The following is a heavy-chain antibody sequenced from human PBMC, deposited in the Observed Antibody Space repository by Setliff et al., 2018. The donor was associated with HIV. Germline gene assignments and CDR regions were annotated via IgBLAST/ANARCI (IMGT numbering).Heavy chain of an antibody. V-gene: IGHV4-4*07. J-gene: IGHJ5*02. D-gene: IGHD3-10*01. CDR3: ASGGPLGWVRGVSNWFDP. CDR1: GGSISSYY. CDR2: IYTSGST. Sequence: KPSETLSLTCTVSGGSISSYYWSWIRQPAGKGLEWIGRIYTSGSTNYNPSLKSRVTMSVDTSKNQFSPKLSSVTAADTAVYYCASGGPLGWVRGVSNWFDPWGQGTLVTVSS.